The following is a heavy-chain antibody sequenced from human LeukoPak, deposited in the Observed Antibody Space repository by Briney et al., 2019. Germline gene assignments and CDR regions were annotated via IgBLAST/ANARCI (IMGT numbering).Heavy chain of an antibody. Sequence: GGSLGLSCAGSGFTFSSYELNWVRQAQGKGLEWVSYIGISSSTIDYADSVKGRFTISRDNSKNTLYLQMNSLRGEDTAVYYCAKDGDTMSGTYYYDMDVWGKGTTVTIS. J-gene: IGHJ6*03. D-gene: IGHD1-26*01. CDR3: AKDGDTMSGTYYYDMDV. CDR2: IGISSSTI. V-gene: IGHV3-48*01. CDR1: GFTFSSYE.